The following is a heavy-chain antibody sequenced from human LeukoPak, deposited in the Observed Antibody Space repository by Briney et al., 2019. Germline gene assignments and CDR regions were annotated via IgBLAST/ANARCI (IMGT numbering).Heavy chain of an antibody. CDR3: ASGSSTLGY. CDR1: GGSISTYY. V-gene: IGHV4-59*01. D-gene: IGHD6-13*01. CDR2: IYYSGST. Sequence: PSETLSLTCTVSGGSISTYYWSWIRQPPGKGLEWIGYIYYSGSTNYNPSLKSRVTISVDTSKNQFSLKLSSVTAADTAVYYCASGSSTLGYWGQGTLVTVSS. J-gene: IGHJ4*02.